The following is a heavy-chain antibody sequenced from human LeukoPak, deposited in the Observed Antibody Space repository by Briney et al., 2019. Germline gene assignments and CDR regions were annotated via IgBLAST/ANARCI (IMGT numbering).Heavy chain of an antibody. CDR1: GFTFSSYG. V-gene: IGHV3-33*01. Sequence: GGSLRLPCAASGFTFSSYGMHWVRQAPGKGLEWVAVIWYDGSNKYYADSVKGRFTISRDNSKNTLYLQMNSLRAEDTAVYYCARAEGSTYHLDYWGQGTLVTVSS. J-gene: IGHJ4*02. CDR3: ARAEGSTYHLDY. D-gene: IGHD5/OR15-5a*01. CDR2: IWYDGSNK.